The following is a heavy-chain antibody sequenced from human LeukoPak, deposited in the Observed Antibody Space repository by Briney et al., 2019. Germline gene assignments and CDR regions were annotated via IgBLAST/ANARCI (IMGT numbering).Heavy chain of an antibody. V-gene: IGHV3-30*04. CDR3: SGSYFSREAPFDY. CDR2: ISFDGSHK. D-gene: IGHD3-10*01. CDR1: GFTFSSYA. J-gene: IGHJ4*02. Sequence: PGGSLRLSCAASGFTFSSYAMHWVRQAPGKGLEWVAVISFDGSHKYYADSVKGRFTISRDNSENTLYLQMNSLRVEDTAVYYCSGSYFSREAPFDYWGQGTLVTVSS.